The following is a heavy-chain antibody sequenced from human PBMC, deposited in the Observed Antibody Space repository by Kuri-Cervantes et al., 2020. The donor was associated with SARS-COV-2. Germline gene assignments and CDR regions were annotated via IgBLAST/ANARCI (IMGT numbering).Heavy chain of an antibody. D-gene: IGHD1-26*01. Sequence: ASVKVSCKASGYTLTELSMHWVRQAPGKGLEWMGGFDPEDGETIYAQKFQGRVTITADESTSTAYMELSSLRSDDTAVYYCARDEPEGATRDWGQGTLVTVSS. CDR1: GYTLTELS. CDR2: FDPEDGET. CDR3: ARDEPEGATRD. J-gene: IGHJ4*02. V-gene: IGHV1-24*01.